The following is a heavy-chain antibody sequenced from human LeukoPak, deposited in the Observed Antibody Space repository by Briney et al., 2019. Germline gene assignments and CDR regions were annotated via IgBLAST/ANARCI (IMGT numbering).Heavy chain of an antibody. J-gene: IGHJ4*02. Sequence: GGSLRLSCAASGFTFSDHYTDWVRQAPGQGLEWLGRIRNKANRHTTAYAASVTGRFTISRDDSKNSLYLQMSSLKAEDTAVYYCAGGPSRSGESRPFDFWGQGTLVTVSS. CDR3: AGGPSRSGESRPFDF. V-gene: IGHV3-72*01. CDR1: GFTFSDHY. CDR2: IRNKANRHTT. D-gene: IGHD2-15*01.